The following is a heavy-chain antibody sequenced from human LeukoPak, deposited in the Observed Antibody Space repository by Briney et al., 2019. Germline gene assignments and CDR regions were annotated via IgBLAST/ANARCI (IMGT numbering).Heavy chain of an antibody. CDR2: INHSGST. J-gene: IGHJ5*02. D-gene: IGHD3-9*01. Sequence: SETLSLTCAVYGGSFSGYYWSWIRQPPGKGLEWIGEINHSGSTNYNPSLKSRVTISVDTSKNQFSLKLSSVTAADTAVYYCAKKYDIGSWFDPWGQGTLVTVSS. CDR1: GGSFSGYY. CDR3: AKKYDIGSWFDP. V-gene: IGHV4-34*01.